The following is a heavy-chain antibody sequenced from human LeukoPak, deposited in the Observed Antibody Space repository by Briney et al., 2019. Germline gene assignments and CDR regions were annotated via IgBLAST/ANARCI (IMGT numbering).Heavy chain of an antibody. CDR3: ARGRSSWYGANNWFDP. J-gene: IGHJ5*02. CDR1: GYTFTTSD. D-gene: IGHD6-13*01. Sequence: ASVKVSCKASGYTFTTSDINWVRQATGQGLEWMGWMNPSSGNTGYAQKVQGRVTMTRDTSISTAYMELSGLRSEDTAVYYCARGRSSWYGANNWFDPWGQGTLVTVSS. V-gene: IGHV1-8*01. CDR2: MNPSSGNT.